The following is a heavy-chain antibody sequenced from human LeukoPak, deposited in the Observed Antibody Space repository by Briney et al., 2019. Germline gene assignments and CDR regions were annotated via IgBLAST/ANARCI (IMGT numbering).Heavy chain of an antibody. J-gene: IGHJ6*02. CDR1: GGSISSGGYY. CDR2: IYYSGST. D-gene: IGHD3-10*01. V-gene: IGHV4-31*03. CDR3: ARQTYYYGSGSYSNYYGMDV. Sequence: SETLSLTCTVSGGSISSGGYYWSWIRQHPGKGLEWIGYIYYSGSTYYNPSLKSRVTISVDTSKNQFSLKLSSVTAADTAVYYCARQTYYYGSGSYSNYYGMDVWGQGTTVTVSS.